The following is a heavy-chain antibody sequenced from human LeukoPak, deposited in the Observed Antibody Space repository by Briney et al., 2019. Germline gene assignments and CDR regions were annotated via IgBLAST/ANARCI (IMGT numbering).Heavy chain of an antibody. CDR1: GDSISSSSYY. CDR2: IYYSGST. V-gene: IGHV4-39*07. D-gene: IGHD4-23*01. Sequence: PSETLSVTCTVSGDSISSSSYYWGWIRQPPGKGLEWIGSIYYSGSTYYNPSLKSRVTISVDTSKNQFSLKLSSVTAAGTAVYYCARVNSNLFLTDYWGQGTLVTVSS. CDR3: ARVNSNLFLTDY. J-gene: IGHJ4*02.